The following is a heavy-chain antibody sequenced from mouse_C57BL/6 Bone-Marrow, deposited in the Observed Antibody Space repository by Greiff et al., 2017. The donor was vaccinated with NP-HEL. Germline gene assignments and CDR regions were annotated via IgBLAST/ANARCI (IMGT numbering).Heavy chain of an antibody. Sequence: DVQLVESGGGLVQPGGSLKLSCAASGFTFSDYYMYWVRQTPEKRLEWVAYISNGGGSTYYPDTVKGRFTISRDNAKNTLYLQMSRLKSEDTAMYYCARQGYLYYFDYWGQGTTLTVSS. V-gene: IGHV5-12*01. CDR1: GFTFSDYY. J-gene: IGHJ2*01. D-gene: IGHD2-2*01. CDR2: ISNGGGST. CDR3: ARQGYLYYFDY.